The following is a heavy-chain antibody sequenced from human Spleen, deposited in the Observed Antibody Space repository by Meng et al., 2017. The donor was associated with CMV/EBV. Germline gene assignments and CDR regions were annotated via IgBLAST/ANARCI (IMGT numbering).Heavy chain of an antibody. CDR3: ARAHIVVLPAASISNWFDP. D-gene: IGHD2-2*01. J-gene: IGHJ5*02. CDR1: GGSINSRAYY. V-gene: IGHV4-39*07. Sequence: ESLKISCTVSGGSINSRAYYWGWIRQTPGKGLEWIGNIYYGISPYYNPSLKSRVTLSVDTSKNQFSLRLSSVTTADTAVYYCARAHIVVLPAASISNWFDPWGQGALVTVSS. CDR2: IYYGISP.